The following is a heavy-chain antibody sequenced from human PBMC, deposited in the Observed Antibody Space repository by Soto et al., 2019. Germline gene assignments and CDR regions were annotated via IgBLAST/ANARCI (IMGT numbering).Heavy chain of an antibody. CDR2: IYYSGST. V-gene: IGHV4-59*01. J-gene: IGHJ3*02. CDR3: ARDGGGDFWSARRDAFDI. CDR1: GGSISSYY. Sequence: SETLSLTCTVSGGSISSYYWSWIRQPPGKGLEWIGYIYYSGSTNYNPSLKSRVTISVDTSKNQFSLKLSSVTAADTAVYYCARDGGGDFWSARRDAFDIWGQGTMVTVSS. D-gene: IGHD3-3*01.